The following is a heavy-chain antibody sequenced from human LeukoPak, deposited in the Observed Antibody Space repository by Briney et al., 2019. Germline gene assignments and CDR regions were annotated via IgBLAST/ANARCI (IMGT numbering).Heavy chain of an antibody. V-gene: IGHV1-2*06. Sequence: ASVKVSCKASGYSFTGYYMHWVRQAPGQGLEWMGRINPNSGGTNYAQKFQGRVTMTRDTSISTAYMELSSLRSDDTAVYYCARDLSMTMVVTRDALDIWGQGQWSPSLQ. D-gene: IGHD4-23*01. CDR1: GYSFTGYY. CDR3: ARDLSMTMVVTRDALDI. CDR2: INPNSGGT. J-gene: IGHJ3*02.